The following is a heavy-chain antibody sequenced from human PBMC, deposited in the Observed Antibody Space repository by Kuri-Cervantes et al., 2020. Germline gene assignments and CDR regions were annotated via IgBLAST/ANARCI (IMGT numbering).Heavy chain of an antibody. D-gene: IGHD4-17*01. V-gene: IGHV1-69*13. CDR2: IIPIFGTA. J-gene: IGHJ4*02. CDR1: GGTFSSYA. Sequence: SVQVSCKASGGTFSSYAISWVRQAPGQGLEWMGGIIPIFGTANYAQKFQGRVTITADESTSTAYMELSSLRSEDTAVYYCARNYGDPGYFDYWGQRTLVTVSS. CDR3: ARNYGDPGYFDY.